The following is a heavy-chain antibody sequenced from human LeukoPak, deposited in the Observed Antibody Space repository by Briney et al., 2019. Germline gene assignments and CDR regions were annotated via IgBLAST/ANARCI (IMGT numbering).Heavy chain of an antibody. CDR3: ARGSSKYVFGYYMDV. D-gene: IGHD4-11*01. CDR2: VNPESGGT. CDR1: GYTFTGHY. J-gene: IGHJ6*03. V-gene: IGHV1-2*02. Sequence: ASVKVSCKASGYTFTGHYIHWVRQAPGQGLEWVGWVNPESGGTNYAQKFLDRVTMTTDMSISTAYMELIRLRSRDTAVYFCARGSSKYVFGYYMDVWGKGTSIIVSS.